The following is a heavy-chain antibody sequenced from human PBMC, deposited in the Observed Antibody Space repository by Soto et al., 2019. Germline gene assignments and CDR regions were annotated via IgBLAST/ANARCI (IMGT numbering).Heavy chain of an antibody. CDR3: ARVLSGFKDHHFDY. Sequence: QVQLQESGPGLVKPSETLSLTCTVSGVSISIYHWSWIRQPPGKGLEWLGYIYSRGSANYNPSPKSRITMSVDTSQNQCTLNLNSVTAADTAVYYCARVLSGFKDHHFDYWGQGILVTVSS. CDR2: IYSRGSA. CDR1: GVSISIYH. V-gene: IGHV4-59*01. J-gene: IGHJ4*02.